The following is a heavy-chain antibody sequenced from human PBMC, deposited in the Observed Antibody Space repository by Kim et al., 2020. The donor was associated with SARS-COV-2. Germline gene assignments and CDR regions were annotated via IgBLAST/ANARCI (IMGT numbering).Heavy chain of an antibody. V-gene: IGHV3-9*01. CDR3: AKDIQADQGPGWFDP. D-gene: IGHD2-2*01. Sequence: DSVKGRFTISRDNAKNSLYLQMNSLRAEDTALYYCAKDIQADQGPGWFDPWGQGTLVTVSS. J-gene: IGHJ5*02.